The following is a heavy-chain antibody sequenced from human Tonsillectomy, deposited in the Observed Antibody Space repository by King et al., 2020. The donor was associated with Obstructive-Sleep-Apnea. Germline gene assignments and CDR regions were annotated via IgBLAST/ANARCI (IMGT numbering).Heavy chain of an antibody. J-gene: IGHJ4*02. Sequence: QLQESGPGLVKPSETLSLTCTVSGGSISSYYWSRIRQPPGKGLEWIGYIYYSGSTNYNPSLKRRVTISVDTSKNQFSLKLSPVTAADTAVYYCARGNSGWYYFDYWGQGTLVTVSS. CDR3: ARGNSGWYYFDY. D-gene: IGHD6-19*01. V-gene: IGHV4-59*01. CDR1: GGSISSYY. CDR2: IYYSGST.